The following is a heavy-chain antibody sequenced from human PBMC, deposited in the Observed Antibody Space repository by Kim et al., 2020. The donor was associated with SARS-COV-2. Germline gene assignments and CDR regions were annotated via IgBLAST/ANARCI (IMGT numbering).Heavy chain of an antibody. CDR2: IIPIFGTA. CDR3: ARDRGGYERRQGLNWFDP. Sequence: SSVKVSCKASGGTFSSYAISWVRQAPGQGLEWMGGIIPIFGTANYAQKFQGRVTITADESTSTAYMELSSLRSEDTAVYYCARDRGGYERRQGLNWFDPWGQGTLVTVSS. J-gene: IGHJ5*02. V-gene: IGHV1-69*13. CDR1: GGTFSSYA. D-gene: IGHD3-3*01.